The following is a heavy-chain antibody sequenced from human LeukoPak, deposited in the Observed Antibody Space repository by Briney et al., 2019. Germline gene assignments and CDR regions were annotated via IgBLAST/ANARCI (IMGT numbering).Heavy chain of an antibody. Sequence: PSQTLSLTCNVSGGSISSGSYYWSWIRQPAGKGLEWIGRIYTSGSTNYNPSLKSRVTISVDTSKNQFSLKLSSVTAADTAVYYCARGVSGYSSRYYYYYMDVWGKGTTVTVSS. J-gene: IGHJ6*03. CDR3: ARGVSGYSSRYYYYYMDV. CDR2: IYTSGST. D-gene: IGHD5-18*01. V-gene: IGHV4-61*02. CDR1: GGSISSGSYY.